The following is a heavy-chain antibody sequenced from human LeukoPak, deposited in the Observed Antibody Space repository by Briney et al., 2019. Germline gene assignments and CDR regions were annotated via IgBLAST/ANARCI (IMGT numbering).Heavy chain of an antibody. CDR3: TWIAVAGTIYGNY. D-gene: IGHD6-19*01. CDR2: IIPIFGTA. V-gene: IGHV1-69*13. Sequence: VASVKVSCKASGGTFSSYAISWVRQAPGQGLEWMGGIIPIFGTANYAQKFQGRVTITADESTSTAYMELSSLRSEDTALYYCTWIAVAGTIYGNYWGQGTLVTVSS. CDR1: GGTFSSYA. J-gene: IGHJ4*02.